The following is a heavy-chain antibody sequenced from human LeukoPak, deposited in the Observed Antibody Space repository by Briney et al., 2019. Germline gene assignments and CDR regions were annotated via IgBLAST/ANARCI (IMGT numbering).Heavy chain of an antibody. V-gene: IGHV4-39*07. CDR1: GDSISSSHYY. J-gene: IGHJ4*02. Sequence: SETLSLTCSVSGDSISSSHYYWGWIRQPPGKGLEWIGSVSYRGGTYHNPSLKTRVTMSVDTSKNQFSLRLNSVTAADTAVYYCARGRFLEWLSYYFDYWGQGTLVTVSS. CDR2: VSYRGGT. D-gene: IGHD3-3*01. CDR3: ARGRFLEWLSYYFDY.